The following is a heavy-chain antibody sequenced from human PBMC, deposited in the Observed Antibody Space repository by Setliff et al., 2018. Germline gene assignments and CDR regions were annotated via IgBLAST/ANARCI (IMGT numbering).Heavy chain of an antibody. Sequence: GGSLRLSCTASGFTFGDYAMSWVRQAPGKGLEWVGLIRSKAYGGTTEYAASVKGRFTISRDDSKSIAYLRMNSLKIEDTAVYYCTRDFWPESSGFAFGQWGQGTLVTVSS. CDR3: TRDFWPESSGFAFGQ. D-gene: IGHD3-22*01. V-gene: IGHV3-49*04. J-gene: IGHJ4*02. CDR2: IRSKAYGGTT. CDR1: GFTFGDYA.